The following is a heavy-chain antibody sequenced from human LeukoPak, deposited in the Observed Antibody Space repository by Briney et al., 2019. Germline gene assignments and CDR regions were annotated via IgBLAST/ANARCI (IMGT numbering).Heavy chain of an antibody. Sequence: ASVKVSCKTSGYSFILYGISWVRQAPGQGLEWMGWISAYNGDTHYAQKFQGRVTMTTDTSTSTAYMELRSLRSDDTAMYYCARRGGKNYGDYLLYYYYMDVWGKGTTVTVSS. CDR1: GYSFILYG. CDR2: ISAYNGDT. CDR3: ARRGGKNYGDYLLYYYYMDV. V-gene: IGHV1-18*01. J-gene: IGHJ6*03. D-gene: IGHD4-17*01.